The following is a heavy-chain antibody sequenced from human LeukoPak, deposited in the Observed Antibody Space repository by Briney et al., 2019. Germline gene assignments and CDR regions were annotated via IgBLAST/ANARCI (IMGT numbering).Heavy chain of an antibody. J-gene: IGHJ4*02. D-gene: IGHD1-26*01. CDR3: ARSIGGSGSYYDY. V-gene: IGHV1-69*05. CDR1: GGTFNIND. Sequence: GASVKVSCKASGGTFNINDINWVRQAPGQGLEWMGGIIPYSGAPNYAQKFQDRVTMTTDTSTSTAYMELRSLRSDDTAVYYCARSIGGSGSYYDYWGQGTLVTVSS. CDR2: IIPYSGAP.